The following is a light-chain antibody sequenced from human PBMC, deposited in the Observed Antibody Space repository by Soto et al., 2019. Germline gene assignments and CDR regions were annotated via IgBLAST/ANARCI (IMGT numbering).Light chain of an antibody. CDR2: GAS. V-gene: IGKV3D-15*01. Sequence: EIVMTQSPATLSVSPGERATLSCRASQSVSSNLAWYQQKPGQAPRLLIYGASTRATGIPDRFSGSGSGTDFTLTISRLEPEDSAVYYCQQRSNWPLTFGGGTKVDIK. J-gene: IGKJ4*01. CDR3: QQRSNWPLT. CDR1: QSVSSN.